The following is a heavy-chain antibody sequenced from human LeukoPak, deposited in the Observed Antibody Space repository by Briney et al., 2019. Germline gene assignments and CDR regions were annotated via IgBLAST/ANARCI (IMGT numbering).Heavy chain of an antibody. CDR3: ARGGGTFGGHGVVAY. V-gene: IGHV4-34*01. CDR1: GGSFSGFY. CDR2: INQTGKTNYNPSLT. J-gene: IGHJ4*02. Sequence: PSETLSLTCAVDGGSFSGFYWTWIRQTPGKGLEWIGEINQTGKTNYNPSLTDYNPSLKSRVTISVDSSKNQLSLKVNSVTAADTGVYYCARGGGTFGGHGVVAYWGQGPLVTVSS. D-gene: IGHD3-16*01.